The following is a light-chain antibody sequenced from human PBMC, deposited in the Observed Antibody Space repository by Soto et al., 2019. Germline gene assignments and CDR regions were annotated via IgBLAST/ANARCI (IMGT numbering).Light chain of an antibody. CDR2: HAS. J-gene: IGKJ1*01. CDR1: QSISEW. CDR3: QQSNSYPRT. V-gene: IGKV1-5*01. Sequence: DIQMTQSPSTLPASVGDRVTITCRASQSISEWLAWYQQKQGTAPKLLINHASSLQSGVPSRFSGSVSGTEGTITISSLKTDDGSTYDCQQSNSYPRTFGQGTKVDIK.